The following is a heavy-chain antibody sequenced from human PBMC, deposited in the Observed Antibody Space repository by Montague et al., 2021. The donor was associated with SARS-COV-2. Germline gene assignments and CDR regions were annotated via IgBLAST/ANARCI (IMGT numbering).Heavy chain of an antibody. Sequence: SLRLSCAASKFSFSSYALHWVRQAPGKGLEWVAVISYVGSNQYYADSVKGRFTISRDNSKYTLYLQMSSLRAEDTAVYYCARPSYYDILTGNGGLEYWGQGTLVTVSS. CDR3: ARPSYYDILTGNGGLEY. V-gene: IGHV3-30*04. J-gene: IGHJ4*02. CDR2: ISYVGSNQ. D-gene: IGHD3-9*01. CDR1: KFSFSSYA.